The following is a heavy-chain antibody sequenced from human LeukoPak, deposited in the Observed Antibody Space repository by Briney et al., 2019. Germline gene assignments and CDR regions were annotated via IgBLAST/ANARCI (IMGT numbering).Heavy chain of an antibody. D-gene: IGHD1-26*01. J-gene: IGHJ4*02. CDR2: ISYDGSNK. Sequence: GGSLRLSCAASGFTFSSYGMHWVRQAPGKGLEWVAVISYDGSNKYYADSVKGRFTISRGNSKNTLYLQMNSLRAEDTAVYYCAKDPGEVGATGFFDYWGQGTLVTVSS. CDR1: GFTFSSYG. V-gene: IGHV3-30*18. CDR3: AKDPGEVGATGFFDY.